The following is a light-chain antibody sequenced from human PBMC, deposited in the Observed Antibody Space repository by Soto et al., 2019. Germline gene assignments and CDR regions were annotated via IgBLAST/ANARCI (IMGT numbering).Light chain of an antibody. CDR3: HQAHTFPYT. CDR2: GAS. V-gene: IGKV1-12*01. Sequence: DIQLTQSPSSVSASVGDRVTITCRANQHIDRWLAWFQQKPGKAPELLIYGASILESWVPSRFNGSRSGTDFTRTSSGLQLEDFATYSCHQAHTFPYTFGPGTKVDMK. CDR1: QHIDRW. J-gene: IGKJ3*01.